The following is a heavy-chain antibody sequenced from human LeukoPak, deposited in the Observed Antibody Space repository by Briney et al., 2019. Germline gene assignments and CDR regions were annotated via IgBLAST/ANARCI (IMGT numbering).Heavy chain of an antibody. CDR2: IYYSGTT. Sequence: SETLSLTCTVSGGSISSSSYYWGWIRQPPGKGLEWIGSIYYSGTTYYNPSLKSRVTISLDTSKNQFSLKLSSVTAADTAAYYCARGLTKTGGYYYYGMDVWGQGTTVTVSS. V-gene: IGHV4-39*07. J-gene: IGHJ6*02. CDR3: ARGLTKTGGYYYYGMDV. D-gene: IGHD7-27*01. CDR1: GGSISSSSYY.